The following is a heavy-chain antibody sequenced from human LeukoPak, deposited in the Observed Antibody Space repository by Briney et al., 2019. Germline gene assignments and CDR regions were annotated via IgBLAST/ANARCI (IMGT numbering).Heavy chain of an antibody. D-gene: IGHD6-19*01. J-gene: IGHJ2*01. CDR1: GGSIFDYY. V-gene: IGHV4-59*08. CDR3: ARRIGGGWAYWYFDL. CDR2: IYYSGTT. Sequence: SETLSLTCTVSGGSIFDYYWSWFRQPPGKALEYIGYIYYSGTTSYNPSLKGRVTMSVGTSKKQLSLKLRSVNGADTAMYYCARRIGGGWAYWYFDLWGRGTLVTVSS.